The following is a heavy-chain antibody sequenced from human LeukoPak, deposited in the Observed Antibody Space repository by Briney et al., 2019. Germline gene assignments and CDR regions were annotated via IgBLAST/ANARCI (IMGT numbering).Heavy chain of an antibody. CDR3: AKDQSSWAFYYYYGMDV. J-gene: IGHJ6*02. D-gene: IGHD6-13*01. Sequence: GGSLRLSCAASGLTFSSYGMHWVRQAPGKGLEWVAVISYDGSNKYYADSVKGRFTISRDNSKNTLYLQMNSLRAEDTAVYYCAKDQSSWAFYYYYGMDVWGQGTTVTVSS. CDR1: GLTFSSYG. CDR2: ISYDGSNK. V-gene: IGHV3-30*18.